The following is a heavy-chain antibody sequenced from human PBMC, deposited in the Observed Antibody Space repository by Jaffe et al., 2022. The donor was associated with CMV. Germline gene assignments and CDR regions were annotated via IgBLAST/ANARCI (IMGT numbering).Heavy chain of an antibody. CDR3: ARQGGPTNTIFGVVTVPYYYYGMDV. V-gene: IGHV4-39*01. D-gene: IGHD3-3*01. CDR1: GGSISSSSYY. CDR2: IYYSGST. J-gene: IGHJ6*02. Sequence: QLQLQESGPGLVKPSETLSLTCTVSGGSISSSSYYWGWIRQPPGKGLEWIGSIYYSGSTYYNPSLKSRVTISVDTSKNQFSLKLSSVTAADTAVYYCARQGGPTNTIFGVVTVPYYYYGMDVWGQGTTVTVSS.